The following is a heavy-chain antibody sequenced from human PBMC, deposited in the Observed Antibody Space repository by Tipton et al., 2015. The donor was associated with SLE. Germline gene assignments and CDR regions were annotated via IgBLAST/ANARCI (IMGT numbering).Heavy chain of an antibody. CDR2: IYYSGST. CDR3: ARVNYGSGSYLDYYYYYYMDV. J-gene: IGHJ6*03. D-gene: IGHD3-10*01. Sequence: TLSLTCTVSGGSISSSSYYWGWIRQPPGKGLEWIGYIYYSGSTNYNPSLKSRVTISVDTSKNQFSLKLSSVTAADTAVYYCARVNYGSGSYLDYYYYYYMDVWGKGTTVTVSS. CDR1: GGSISSSSYY. V-gene: IGHV4-61*05.